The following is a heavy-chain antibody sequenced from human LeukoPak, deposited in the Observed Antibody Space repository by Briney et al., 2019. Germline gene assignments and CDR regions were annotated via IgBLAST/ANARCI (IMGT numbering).Heavy chain of an antibody. CDR3: ARGRGPYYCVMDV. Sequence: GASVKVSCKASGYTFTGYYIHWVRQARGQGLEWMGWIKPNSGGTKYAQKFQGRVTMTRDTSISTAYMELRRLTADDTAVYYCARGRGPYYCVMDVWGQGTTVTVSS. J-gene: IGHJ6*02. CDR1: GYTFTGYY. V-gene: IGHV1-2*02. CDR2: IKPNSGGT. D-gene: IGHD3-10*01.